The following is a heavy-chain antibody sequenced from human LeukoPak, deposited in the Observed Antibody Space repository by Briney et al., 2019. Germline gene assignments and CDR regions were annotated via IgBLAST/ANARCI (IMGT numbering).Heavy chain of an antibody. CDR3: ARDLGIRYFDWLLTGGYFDY. J-gene: IGHJ4*02. CDR1: GFTFSNYA. CDR2: ISSSGSTI. Sequence: PGGSLRLSCAASGFTFSNYAMNWVRQAPGKGLEWVSYISSSGSTIYYADSVKGRFTISRDNSKNTLYLQMNSLRAEDTAVYYCARDLGIRYFDWLLTGGYFDYWGQGTLVTVSS. V-gene: IGHV3-48*01. D-gene: IGHD3-9*01.